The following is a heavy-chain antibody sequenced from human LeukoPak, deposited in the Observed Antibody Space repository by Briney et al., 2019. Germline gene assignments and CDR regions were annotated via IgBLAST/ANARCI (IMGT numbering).Heavy chain of an antibody. CDR2: IYYSGST. CDR1: GGSTSSYY. CDR3: ARDSYYYDSSGPRAYYFDY. D-gene: IGHD3-22*01. Sequence: PSETLSLTCTVSGGSTSSYYWSWIRQPPGKGLEWIGYIYYSGSTNYNPSLKSRLTISIDTSKNQFSLKLSSVTAADTAVYYCARDSYYYDSSGPRAYYFDYWGQGTLVTVSS. J-gene: IGHJ4*02. V-gene: IGHV4-59*12.